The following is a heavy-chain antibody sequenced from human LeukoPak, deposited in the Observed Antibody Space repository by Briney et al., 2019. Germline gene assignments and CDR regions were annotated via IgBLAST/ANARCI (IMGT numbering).Heavy chain of an antibody. D-gene: IGHD4-23*01. CDR1: GYTFTSYY. Sequence: ASVKVSCKASGYTFTSYYMHWVRQPPGQGLEWMGIINPSGGSTSYAQKFQGRVTMTRDMSTSTDYMELNSLRSEDTAVYYCARDNSVEDTAWWFDPWGQGTLVTVSS. CDR3: ARDNSVEDTAWWFDP. V-gene: IGHV1-46*01. J-gene: IGHJ5*02. CDR2: INPSGGST.